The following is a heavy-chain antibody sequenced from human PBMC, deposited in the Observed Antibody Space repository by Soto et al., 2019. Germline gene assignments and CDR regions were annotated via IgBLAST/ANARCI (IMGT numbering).Heavy chain of an antibody. CDR1: GYTFTSYA. Sequence: QVQLVQSGAEVKKPGASVKVSCNASGYTFTSYAMHWVRQAPGQRLEWMGWINAGNGNTKYSQKFQGRVTITRDTSASTAYMELSSLRSEDTAVYYCARDREGSKNKYFDLWGRGTLVTVSS. CDR3: ARDREGSKNKYFDL. D-gene: IGHD6-13*01. CDR2: INAGNGNT. J-gene: IGHJ2*01. V-gene: IGHV1-3*01.